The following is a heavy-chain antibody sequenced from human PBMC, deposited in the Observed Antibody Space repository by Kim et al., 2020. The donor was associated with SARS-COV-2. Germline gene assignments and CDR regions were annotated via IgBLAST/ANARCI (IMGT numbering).Heavy chain of an antibody. D-gene: IGHD3-10*01. CDR1: GFTFSSYG. Sequence: GGSLRLSCAASGFTFSSYGMHWVRQAPGKGLEWVAVIWYDGSNKYYADSVKGRFTISRDNSKNTLYLQMNSLRAEDTAVYYCATFLRSGSYYTTPGYWGQGTLVTVSS. CDR3: ATFLRSGSYYTTPGY. J-gene: IGHJ4*02. CDR2: IWYDGSNK. V-gene: IGHV3-33*01.